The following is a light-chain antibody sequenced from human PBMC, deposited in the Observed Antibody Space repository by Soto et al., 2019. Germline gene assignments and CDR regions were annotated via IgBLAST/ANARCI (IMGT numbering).Light chain of an antibody. CDR3: QVWDGSSDHQV. Sequence: SSELTQPPSVSVAPGNTARISCGGNNIGSESVHWYQQKPGQAPILVIYYDRNRPSGIPERFSGSNSGNTATLTISGVEAGDEADYYCQVWDGSSDHQVYGGGTKLTVL. CDR2: YDR. CDR1: NIGSES. V-gene: IGLV3-21*04. J-gene: IGLJ3*02.